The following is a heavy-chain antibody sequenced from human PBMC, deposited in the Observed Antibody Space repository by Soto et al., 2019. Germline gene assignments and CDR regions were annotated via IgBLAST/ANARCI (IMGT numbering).Heavy chain of an antibody. V-gene: IGHV3-30-3*01. Sequence: GGSLRLSCAASGFTFSSYAMHWVRQAPGKGLEWVAVISYDGSNKYYADSVKGRFTISRDNSKNTLYLQMNSLRAEDTAVYYCARDGSGSYVVPSFFFDYWGQGTLVTVSS. CDR3: ARDGSGSYVVPSFFFDY. D-gene: IGHD3-10*01. J-gene: IGHJ4*02. CDR2: ISYDGSNK. CDR1: GFTFSSYA.